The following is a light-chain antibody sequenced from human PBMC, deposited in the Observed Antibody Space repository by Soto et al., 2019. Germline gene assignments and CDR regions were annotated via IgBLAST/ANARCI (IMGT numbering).Light chain of an antibody. Sequence: DIQMTQSPSTLSASVGDRVTITCRASQSIGSWLAWYQQKPGKAPKLLIYDASSLESGVPSRFSGSGSGTEFTLTISSLQPDDFATYYCQQYNSYSPTTFGQGTKLEIK. J-gene: IGKJ2*01. V-gene: IGKV1-5*01. CDR3: QQYNSYSPTT. CDR1: QSIGSW. CDR2: DAS.